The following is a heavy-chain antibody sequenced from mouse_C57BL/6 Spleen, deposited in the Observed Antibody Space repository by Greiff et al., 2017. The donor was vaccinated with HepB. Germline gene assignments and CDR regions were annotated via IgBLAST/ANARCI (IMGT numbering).Heavy chain of an antibody. J-gene: IGHJ3*01. V-gene: IGHV5-6*01. CDR2: ISSGGRYT. D-gene: IGHD1-1*01. CDR3: ARQDYYGSSYLAY. Sequence: EVMLVESGGDLVKPGGSLKLSCAASGFTFSSYGMSWVRQTPDKRLEWVATISSGGRYTYYPDSVKGRFTISRDNAKNTLYLQMSSLKSEDTAMYYCARQDYYGSSYLAYWGQGTLVTVSA. CDR1: GFTFSSYG.